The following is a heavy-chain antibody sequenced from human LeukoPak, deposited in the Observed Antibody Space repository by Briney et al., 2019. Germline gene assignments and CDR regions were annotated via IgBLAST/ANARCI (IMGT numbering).Heavy chain of an antibody. V-gene: IGHV1-8*01. J-gene: IGHJ4*02. D-gene: IGHD6-19*01. Sequence: ASVKVSCTASGYTFTSYDINWVRQATGQGLEWMGWMNPNSGNTGYAQKFQGRVTMTRNTSISTAYMELSSLRSEDTAVYYCARAEYSSGLYYFDYWGQGTLVTVSS. CDR2: MNPNSGNT. CDR3: ARAEYSSGLYYFDY. CDR1: GYTFTSYD.